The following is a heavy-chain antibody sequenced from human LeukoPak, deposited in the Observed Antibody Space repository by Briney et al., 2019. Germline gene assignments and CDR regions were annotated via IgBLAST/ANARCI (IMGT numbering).Heavy chain of an antibody. D-gene: IGHD3-3*01. Sequence: GGSLRLSCAASGFTFSSYAMHWVRQAPGKGLEWVAVISYDGSNKYYADSVKGRFTISRDNSKNTLYLQMNSLRAEDTAVYYCARDFFEGYYDFWSGYYRLGAFDIWGQGTMVTVSS. CDR1: GFTFSSYA. J-gene: IGHJ3*02. CDR2: ISYDGSNK. CDR3: ARDFFEGYYDFWSGYYRLGAFDI. V-gene: IGHV3-30-3*01.